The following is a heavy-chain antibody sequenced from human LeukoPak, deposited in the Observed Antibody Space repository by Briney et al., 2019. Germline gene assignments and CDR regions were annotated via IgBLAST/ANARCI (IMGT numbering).Heavy chain of an antibody. CDR3: AKDSSIVVVPAATSYDY. CDR1: GFTFSSYA. V-gene: IGHV3-23*01. CDR2: ISGSGGGT. J-gene: IGHJ4*02. Sequence: PGGSLRLSCAASGFTFSSYAMSWVRQAPGKGLEWVSAISGSGGGTYYADSVKGRFTISRDNSKNTLYLQMNSLRAEDTAVYYCAKDSSIVVVPAATSYDYWGQGTLVTVSS. D-gene: IGHD2-2*01.